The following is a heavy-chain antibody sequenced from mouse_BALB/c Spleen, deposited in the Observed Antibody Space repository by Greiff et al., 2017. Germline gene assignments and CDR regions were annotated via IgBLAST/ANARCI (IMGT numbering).Heavy chain of an antibody. Sequence: VQLQQSGAELVRPGTSVKVSCKASGYAFTNYLIEWVKQRPGQGLEWIGVINPGSGGTNYNEKFKGKATLTADKSSSTAYMQLSSLTSDDSAVYFCARKFYYDYFDYWGQGTTLTVSS. V-gene: IGHV1-54*01. J-gene: IGHJ2*01. CDR2: INPGSGGT. CDR1: GYAFTNYL. D-gene: IGHD1-1*01. CDR3: ARKFYYDYFDY.